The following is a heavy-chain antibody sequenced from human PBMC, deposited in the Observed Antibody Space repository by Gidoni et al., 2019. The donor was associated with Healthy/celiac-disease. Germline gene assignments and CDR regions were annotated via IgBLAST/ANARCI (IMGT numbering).Heavy chain of an antibody. J-gene: IGHJ4*02. CDR1: GFTFSSYA. V-gene: IGHV3-23*01. Sequence: EVQLLESGGGLVQPGGSLRRSCAASGFTFSSYAMSWVRQAPGKGLVWVSAISGSGGSTYYADSVKGRFTISRDNSKNTLYLQMNSLRAEDTAVYYCAAFESDYGSGSYYNDYWGQGTLVTVSS. CDR3: AAFESDYGSGSYYNDY. D-gene: IGHD3-10*01. CDR2: ISGSGGST.